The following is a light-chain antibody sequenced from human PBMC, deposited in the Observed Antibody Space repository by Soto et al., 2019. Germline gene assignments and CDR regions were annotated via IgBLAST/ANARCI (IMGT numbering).Light chain of an antibody. CDR2: DAS. V-gene: IGKV1-5*01. CDR1: QSISSY. CDR3: QQYNTYSGM. J-gene: IGKJ1*01. Sequence: DIQMTQSPSSLSASVGDRVTITCRASQSISSYLNWYQQKPGKAPKLLIYDASTLESGVSSRFSGSGSGTEFTLTISSLQPDDFATYYCQQYNTYSGMFGPGTKVDIK.